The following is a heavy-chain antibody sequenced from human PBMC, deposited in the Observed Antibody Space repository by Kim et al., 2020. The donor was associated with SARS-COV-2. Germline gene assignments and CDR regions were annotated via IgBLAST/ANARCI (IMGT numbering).Heavy chain of an antibody. D-gene: IGHD3-10*01. Sequence: SVKVSCKASGGTFSSYAISWVRQAPGQGLEWMGGIIPIFGTANYAQKFQGRVTITADESTSTAYMELSSLRSEDTAVYYCATPYYYGSGSYYNDDAFDIWGQGTMVTVSS. CDR3: ATPYYYGSGSYYNDDAFDI. CDR2: IIPIFGTA. J-gene: IGHJ3*02. CDR1: GGTFSSYA. V-gene: IGHV1-69*13.